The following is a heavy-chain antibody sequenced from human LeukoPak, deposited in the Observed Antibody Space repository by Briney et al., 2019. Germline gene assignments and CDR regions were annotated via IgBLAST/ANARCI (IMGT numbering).Heavy chain of an antibody. Sequence: SETLSLTCTVSGGSISSYYWSWIRQPPGKGLEWIGYIYYSGSTNYNPSLKSRVTISVDTSKNQFSLKLSSVTAADTAVYYCARGRRAYYFDYWGQGTLVTVSS. CDR1: GGSISSYY. CDR3: ARGRRAYYFDY. CDR2: IYYSGST. J-gene: IGHJ4*02. V-gene: IGHV4-59*01.